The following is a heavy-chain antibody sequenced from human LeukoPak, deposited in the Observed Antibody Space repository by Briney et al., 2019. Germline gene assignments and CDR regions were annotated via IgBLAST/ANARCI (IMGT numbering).Heavy chain of an antibody. CDR1: GGSISSYY. J-gene: IGHJ3*02. Sequence: SETLSLTCTVSGGSISSYYWSWIRQPPGKGLEWIGYIYYSGSTNYNPSLKSRVTISVDTSKNQFSLKLSSVTAADTAVYYCARDEDSNYGRNAFDIWGQGTMVTVSS. V-gene: IGHV4-59*12. CDR3: ARDEDSNYGRNAFDI. CDR2: IYYSGST. D-gene: IGHD4-11*01.